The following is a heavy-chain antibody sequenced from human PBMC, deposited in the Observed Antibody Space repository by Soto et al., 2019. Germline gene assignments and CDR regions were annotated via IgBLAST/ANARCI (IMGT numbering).Heavy chain of an antibody. V-gene: IGHV3-11*01. CDR1: GFTFSDYY. Sequence: GGSLRLSCAASGFTFSDYYMSWIRQAPGKGLEWVSYISSSGSTIYYADSVKGRFTISRDNAKNSLYLQMNSLRAEDTAVYYCARVAAPSSPYYYYYYMDVWGKGTTVTVSS. J-gene: IGHJ6*03. D-gene: IGHD6-6*01. CDR3: ARVAAPSSPYYYYYYMDV. CDR2: ISSSGSTI.